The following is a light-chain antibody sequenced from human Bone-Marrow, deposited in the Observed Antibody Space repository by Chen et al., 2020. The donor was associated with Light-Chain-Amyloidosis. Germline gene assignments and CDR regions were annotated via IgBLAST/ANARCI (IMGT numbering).Light chain of an antibody. Sequence: SYVLTQPSSVSVAPGQTATIACGGNNIGSTSVHWYQQTPGQAPRLVVYDDSDRPPGIPERLSGSTSGNTATLTISRVEAGDEADYYCQVWDRSSDRPVFGGGTKLTVL. CDR1: NIGSTS. V-gene: IGLV3-21*02. CDR3: QVWDRSSDRPV. J-gene: IGLJ3*02. CDR2: DDS.